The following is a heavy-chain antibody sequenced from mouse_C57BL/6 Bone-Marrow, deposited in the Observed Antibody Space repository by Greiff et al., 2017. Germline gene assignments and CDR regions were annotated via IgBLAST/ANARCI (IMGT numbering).Heavy chain of an antibody. V-gene: IGHV1-5*01. J-gene: IGHJ1*03. CDR1: GYTFTSYW. CDR2: IYPGNSDT. CDR3: TREGDGSLLYWYFDV. D-gene: IGHD1-1*01. Sequence: VQLQQSGTVLARPGASVKMSCKTSGYTFTSYWMHWVKQRPGQGLEWIGAIYPGNSDTSYNQKFKGKAKLTAVTSASTAYMELSSLTNEDAAVYYCTREGDGSLLYWYFDVWGTGTTVTVAS.